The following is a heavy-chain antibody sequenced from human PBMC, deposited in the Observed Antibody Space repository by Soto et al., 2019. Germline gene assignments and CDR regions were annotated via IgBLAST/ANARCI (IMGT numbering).Heavy chain of an antibody. CDR2: MNPNSGNT. J-gene: IGHJ6*02. V-gene: IGHV1-8*01. CDR3: ARGLNWYYGFWSGYYSPYYYYGMDV. D-gene: IGHD3-3*01. CDR1: GYTFTSYD. Sequence: GASVKVSFKASGYTFTSYDINWVRQATGQGLEWMGWMNPNSGNTGYAQKFQGRVTMTRNTSISTAYMELSSLRSEDTAVYYCARGLNWYYGFWSGYYSPYYYYGMDVWGQGTTVTVSS.